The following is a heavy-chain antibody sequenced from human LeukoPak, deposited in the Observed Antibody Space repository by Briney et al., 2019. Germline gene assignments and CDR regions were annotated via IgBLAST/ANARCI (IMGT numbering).Heavy chain of an antibody. Sequence: PGGSLRLSCAASRFTFSSYAMHWVRQAPGKGLEYVSTISSNGGSTYYATSVKGRFIISRDNSKNTLYLQMGSLRAEDTAVYYCARGSRLGDYYDSSGYSGWGQGTLVTVSS. J-gene: IGHJ4*02. CDR3: ARGSRLGDYYDSSGYSG. CDR2: ISSNGGST. CDR1: RFTFSSYA. D-gene: IGHD3-22*01. V-gene: IGHV3-64*01.